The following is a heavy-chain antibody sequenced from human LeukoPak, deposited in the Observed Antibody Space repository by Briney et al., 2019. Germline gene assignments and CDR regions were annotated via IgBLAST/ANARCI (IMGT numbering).Heavy chain of an antibody. CDR2: IKQDGSEK. V-gene: IGHV3-7*03. J-gene: IGHJ4*02. CDR3: VSRRCSITACYVASLNCFDY. D-gene: IGHD2-2*01. Sequence: PGGSLRLSCEVSGLTISMYWLTWVRQAPGKGLEWVANIKQDGSEKNYVDSVKGRFTISRDNTKNPLYLQMNSLRDEDTAVYHCVSRRCSITACYVASLNCFDYWGQGTRVTVSS. CDR1: GLTISMYW.